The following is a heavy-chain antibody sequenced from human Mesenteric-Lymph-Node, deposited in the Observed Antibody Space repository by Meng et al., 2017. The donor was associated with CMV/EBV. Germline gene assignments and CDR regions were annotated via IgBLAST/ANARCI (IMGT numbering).Heavy chain of an antibody. V-gene: IGHV3-66*02. Sequence: ETLSLTCDLYGGSFTGYYWSWIRQPPGKGLEWVSVLYSGGTKYYADPVKGRFTISRDNSKNMLYLQMNSLRADDTAVYYCARHEYGDIEVAHGMDVWGQGTTVTVSS. CDR1: GGSFTGYY. D-gene: IGHD4-17*01. J-gene: IGHJ6*02. CDR3: ARHEYGDIEVAHGMDV. CDR2: LYSGGTK.